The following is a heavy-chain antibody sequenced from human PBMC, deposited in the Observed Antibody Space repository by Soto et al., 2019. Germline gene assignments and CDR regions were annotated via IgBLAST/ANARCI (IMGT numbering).Heavy chain of an antibody. CDR1: GGSISSGDYY. CDR3: DSENGGGP. D-gene: IGHD4-17*01. V-gene: IGHV4-30-4*01. Sequence: QVQLQESGPGLVKPSQTLSLTCTVSGGSISSGDYYWSWIRQPPGKGLEWIGYIYYSGSTYYNSSLKSRVNIPLVTSKNQFSLKLTSVTAADTAVYYCDSENGGGPWGQGTLVPVSS. CDR2: IYYSGST. J-gene: IGHJ5*02.